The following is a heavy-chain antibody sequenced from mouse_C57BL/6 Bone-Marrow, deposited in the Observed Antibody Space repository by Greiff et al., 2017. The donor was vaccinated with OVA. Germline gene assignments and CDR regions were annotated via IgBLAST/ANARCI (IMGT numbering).Heavy chain of an antibody. Sequence: VQLQQPGAELVKPGASVKLSCKASGYTFTSYWMHWVKQRPGQGIEWIGMIHPNSGSTNYNEKFKSKATLTVDKSSSTAYMQLSSLTSEDSAVYYCALIPYYAMDYWGQGTSVTVSS. V-gene: IGHV1-64*01. CDR2: IHPNSGST. CDR3: ALIPYYAMDY. J-gene: IGHJ4*01. CDR1: GYTFTSYW.